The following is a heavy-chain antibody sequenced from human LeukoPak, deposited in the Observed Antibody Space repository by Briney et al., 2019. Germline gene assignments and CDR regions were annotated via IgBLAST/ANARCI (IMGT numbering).Heavy chain of an antibody. Sequence: GGSLRLSCAASGFTFSSYGMHWVRQAPGKGLEGVAVIWYDGSNKYYADSVKGRFTISRDNSKNTLYLQMNSLRAEDTAVYYCARRVTASGMDAWGQGTKVTVSS. D-gene: IGHD2-21*02. V-gene: IGHV3-33*01. CDR3: ARRVTASGMDA. CDR1: GFTFSSYG. CDR2: IWYDGSNK. J-gene: IGHJ6*02.